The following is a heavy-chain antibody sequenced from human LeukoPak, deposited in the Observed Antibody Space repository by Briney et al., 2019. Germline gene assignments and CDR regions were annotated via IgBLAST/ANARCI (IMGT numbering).Heavy chain of an antibody. CDR3: AKGAYDYIEMGYFDY. CDR1: GFSLSNSA. Sequence: LGGSLRLSCAASGFSLSNSAMSWVRQAPGKGLERVSLIIASSGSTFYADSVKGRFTISRDNSKNTLYLQMNSLRAEDTAVYYCAKGAYDYIEMGYFDYWGQGTLVTVSS. V-gene: IGHV3-23*01. D-gene: IGHD5-12*01. J-gene: IGHJ4*02. CDR2: IIASSGST.